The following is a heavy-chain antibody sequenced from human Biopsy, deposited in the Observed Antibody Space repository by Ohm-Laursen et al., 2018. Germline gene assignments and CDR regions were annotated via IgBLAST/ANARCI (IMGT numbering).Heavy chain of an antibody. CDR2: ISHTGYT. J-gene: IGHJ1*01. D-gene: IGHD4-23*01. CDR1: GGSFTGHY. CDR3: ARGSNEYGGLYFPH. Sequence: SETLSLTCTVSGGSFTGHYWTWIRQPPGQGLEWIGHISHTGYTSYKSSLKSRVTISLDTSRKHLSLRLTSLAAADTAVYYCARGSNEYGGLYFPHWGQGTLVTVSS. V-gene: IGHV4-59*11.